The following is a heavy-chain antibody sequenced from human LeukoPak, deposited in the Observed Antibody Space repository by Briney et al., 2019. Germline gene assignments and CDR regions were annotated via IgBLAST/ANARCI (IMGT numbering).Heavy chain of an antibody. Sequence: SETLSLTCTVSGGSVSSGSYYWSWIRQPPGKGPEWIGYIYYSGSTNYNPSLKSRVTISVDTSKNQFSLKLSSVTAADTAVYYCARIYGDYAGGAFDIWGQGTMVTVSS. CDR3: ARIYGDYAGGAFDI. J-gene: IGHJ3*02. V-gene: IGHV4-61*01. CDR1: GGSVSSGSYY. D-gene: IGHD4-17*01. CDR2: IYYSGST.